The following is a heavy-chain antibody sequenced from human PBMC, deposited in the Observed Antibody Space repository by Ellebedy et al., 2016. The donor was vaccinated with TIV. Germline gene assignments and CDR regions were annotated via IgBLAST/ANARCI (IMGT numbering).Heavy chain of an antibody. V-gene: IGHV4-39*07. CDR3: ASFRPSVSLIEVAPRAFDV. D-gene: IGHD3-22*01. CDR2: MYDSGST. J-gene: IGHJ3*01. Sequence: GSLRLSXTVSGGSMRSDSYYWGWIRQPPGRGLEWIGSMYDSGSTYYSPSLKSRLTMSVDTSKNLFSLKLSSVTAADTPVYYCASFRPSVSLIEVAPRAFDVWGQGTVVTVSS. CDR1: GGSMRSDSYY.